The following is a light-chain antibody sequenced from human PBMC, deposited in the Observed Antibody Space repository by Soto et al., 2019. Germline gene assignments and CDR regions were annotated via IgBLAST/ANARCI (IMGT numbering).Light chain of an antibody. CDR1: QSVSSSF. CDR2: GAS. Sequence: EIVLAQSPGTLSLPPGESATLSCRASQSVSSSFLAWYQQKAGQAPRLLIYGASSRATGIPDRFSGSGSGTDFTLTISRLEPEDFAVYYCQQYGSSPLTFGGGTKVDIK. J-gene: IGKJ4*01. CDR3: QQYGSSPLT. V-gene: IGKV3-20*01.